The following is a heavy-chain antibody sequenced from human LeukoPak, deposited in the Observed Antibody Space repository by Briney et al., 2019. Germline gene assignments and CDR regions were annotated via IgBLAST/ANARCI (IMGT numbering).Heavy chain of an antibody. V-gene: IGHV3-30-3*01. CDR3: AKDGGYDSSGYTLDY. Sequence: GGPLRLSCAASGFTFSRYDMHWVRQAPGKGLEWVTVISSDGSNKYYADSVKGRFTISRDNSKNTLYLQMNSLRAEDTAVYYCAKDGGYDSSGYTLDYWGQGTLVTVSS. CDR2: ISSDGSNK. J-gene: IGHJ4*02. D-gene: IGHD3-22*01. CDR1: GFTFSRYD.